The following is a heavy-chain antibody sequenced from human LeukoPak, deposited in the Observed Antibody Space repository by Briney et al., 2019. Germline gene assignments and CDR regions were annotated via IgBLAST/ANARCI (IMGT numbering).Heavy chain of an antibody. Sequence: TSETLSLTCTDSGGSISNYYWRWIWQPAGKGLEWIGRISSSGNTDYNPSLKSRLTMSVDMSKNQFSLKLNSVTAADTAVYYCAREGRSSTPGYWGQGTLVTVSS. CDR2: ISSSGNT. CDR1: GGSISNYY. CDR3: AREGRSSTPGY. V-gene: IGHV4-4*07. D-gene: IGHD2-15*01. J-gene: IGHJ4*02.